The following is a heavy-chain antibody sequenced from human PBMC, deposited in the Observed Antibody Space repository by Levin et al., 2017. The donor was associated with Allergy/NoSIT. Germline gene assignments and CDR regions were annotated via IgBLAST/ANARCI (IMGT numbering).Heavy chain of an antibody. D-gene: IGHD3-9*01. V-gene: IGHV4-59*01. CDR3: ARVGSYYDILTGGHYDYMDV. CDR2: IYYSGST. J-gene: IGHJ6*03. Sequence: GSLRLSCTVSGGSISSYYWSWIRQPPGKGLEWLGYIYYSGSTNYNPSLKSRVTISVDTSKNQFSLKLSSVTAADTAVYYCARVGSYYDILTGGHYDYMDVWGKGTTVTVSS. CDR1: GGSISSYY.